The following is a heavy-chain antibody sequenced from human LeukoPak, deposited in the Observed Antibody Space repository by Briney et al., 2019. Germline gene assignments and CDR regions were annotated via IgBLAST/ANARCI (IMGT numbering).Heavy chain of an antibody. J-gene: IGHJ3*02. Sequence: SETLSLTCTVSGGSISSYYWSWIRQPAGEGLEWIVRIYSSGSSNYNPSLKSRVSMSVDTSKNQLSVRLSSVTAADMAVYYCARGFGAATNEAFDIWGQGTMVTVSS. CDR1: GGSISSYY. CDR3: ARGFGAATNEAFDI. CDR2: IYSSGSS. V-gene: IGHV4-4*07. D-gene: IGHD5-24*01.